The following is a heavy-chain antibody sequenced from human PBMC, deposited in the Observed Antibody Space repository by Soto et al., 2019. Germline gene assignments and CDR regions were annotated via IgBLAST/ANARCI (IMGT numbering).Heavy chain of an antibody. J-gene: IGHJ4*02. Sequence: QVQLVESGGGVVQPGRSLRLSCAASGFTFSSYAMHWVRQAPGKGLEWVAVISYDGSNKYYADSVKGRFTISRDNPKNTLYLQMNSLRAEDTAVYYCARDRLQWLALDYWGQGTLVTVSS. V-gene: IGHV3-30-3*01. CDR2: ISYDGSNK. CDR3: ARDRLQWLALDY. CDR1: GFTFSSYA. D-gene: IGHD6-19*01.